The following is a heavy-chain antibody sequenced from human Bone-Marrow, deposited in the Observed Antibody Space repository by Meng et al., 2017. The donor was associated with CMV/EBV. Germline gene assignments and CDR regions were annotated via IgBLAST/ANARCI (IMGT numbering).Heavy chain of an antibody. Sequence: GESLKISCAASGFTFSSYWMHWVRQAPGKGLVWVSRINSDGSSTSYADSVKGRFTISRDNAKNTLYLQMNSLRAEDTAVYYCARDPIGSGYAYFDYWGQGTLVTFSS. CDR2: INSDGSST. J-gene: IGHJ4*02. CDR1: GFTFSSYW. V-gene: IGHV3-74*01. CDR3: ARDPIGSGYAYFDY. D-gene: IGHD3-22*01.